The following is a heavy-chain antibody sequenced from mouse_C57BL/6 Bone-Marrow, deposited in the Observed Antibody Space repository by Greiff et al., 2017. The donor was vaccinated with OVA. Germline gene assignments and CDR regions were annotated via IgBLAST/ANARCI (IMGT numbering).Heavy chain of an antibody. CDR1: GFTFSNYW. CDR3: TGWGFWYFDV. J-gene: IGHJ1*03. D-gene: IGHD4-1*01. Sequence: EVKLVESGGGLVQPGGSMKLSCVASGFTFSNYWMNWVRRSPEKGLEWVAQIRLKSDNYATHYAESVKGRFTISRDDSKSSVYLQMNNLRAEDTGIYYCTGWGFWYFDVWGTGTTVTVSS. V-gene: IGHV6-3*01. CDR2: IRLKSDNYAT.